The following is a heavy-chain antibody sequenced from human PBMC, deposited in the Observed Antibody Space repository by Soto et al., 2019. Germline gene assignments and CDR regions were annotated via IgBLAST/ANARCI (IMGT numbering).Heavy chain of an antibody. CDR1: GGTHSSYA. D-gene: IGHD3-22*01. CDR3: ARDGSDYSTSGHYDP. V-gene: IGHV1-69*01. J-gene: IGHJ5*02. CDR2: IIPIFGTR. Sequence: QVQLVQSGAEVKKPGSSVKVSCKVTGGTHSSYAITWVRQAPGQGLEWIGGIIPIFGTRDYAQKLQGRVTITADPSTSTAYLELSGLTSDDTAVYYCARDGSDYSTSGHYDPWSQGTLVTVSS.